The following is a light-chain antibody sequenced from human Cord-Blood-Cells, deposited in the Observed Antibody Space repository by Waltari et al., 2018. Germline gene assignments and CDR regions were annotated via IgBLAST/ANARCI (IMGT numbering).Light chain of an antibody. V-gene: IGKV1-39*01. Sequence: DIQMTQSPSSLSASVGDSVTITCRASQSISSYLNLYQQKPGKAHKLLIYAASSLQSGVPSRFSGSGSGTDFTLTISSLQPEDFATYYCQQSYSTPLTFGGGTKVEIK. J-gene: IGKJ4*01. CDR3: QQSYSTPLT. CDR2: AAS. CDR1: QSISSY.